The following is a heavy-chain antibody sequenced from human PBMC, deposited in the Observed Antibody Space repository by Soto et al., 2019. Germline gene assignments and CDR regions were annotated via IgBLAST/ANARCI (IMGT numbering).Heavy chain of an antibody. Sequence: HPGGSLRLSCAASGFTFSSYAMSWVRQAPGKGLEWVSAISGSGGSTYYADSVKGRFTISRDNSKNTLYLQMNSLRAEDTAVYYCAKRAWRFGGSCYGGDCSKPRWLLDLWGRGTLVTVSS. CDR2: ISGSGGST. CDR1: GFTFSSYA. V-gene: IGHV3-23*01. CDR3: AKRAWRFGGSCYGGDCSKPRWLLDL. D-gene: IGHD2-15*01. J-gene: IGHJ2*01.